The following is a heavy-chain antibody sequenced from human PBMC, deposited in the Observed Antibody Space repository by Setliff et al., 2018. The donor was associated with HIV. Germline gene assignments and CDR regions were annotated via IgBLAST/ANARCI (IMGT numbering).Heavy chain of an antibody. CDR1: GGSFSGYY. CDR2: INHSGST. CDR3: ARVPIYYYYYMDV. J-gene: IGHJ6*03. Sequence: PSETLSLTCAVYGGSFSGYYWSWIRQPPGKGLEWIGEINHSGSTNYNPSLKSRVTISVDTSKNQFSLKLSSVTAADTAVYYCARVPIYYYYYMDVWGKGTTVTAP. V-gene: IGHV4-34*01.